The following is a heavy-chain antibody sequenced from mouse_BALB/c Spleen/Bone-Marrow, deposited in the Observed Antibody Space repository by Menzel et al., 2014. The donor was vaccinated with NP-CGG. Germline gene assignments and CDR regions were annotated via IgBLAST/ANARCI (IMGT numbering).Heavy chain of an antibody. CDR3: TSPQLGRDY. Sequence: QVQLKQSGAELVKPGASVKLSCKASGYTFTSYWMYWVKQRPGQGLEWIGEINPSNGRTDYNEKFKTKATLTVDSSSSTAYMQLSSLTSEGSAVYYCTSPQLGRDYWGQGTTLTVSS. J-gene: IGHJ2*01. D-gene: IGHD4-1*02. CDR2: INPSNGRT. CDR1: GYTFTSYW. V-gene: IGHV1S81*02.